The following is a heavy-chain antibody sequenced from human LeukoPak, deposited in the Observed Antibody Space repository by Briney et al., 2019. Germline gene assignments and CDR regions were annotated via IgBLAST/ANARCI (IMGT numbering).Heavy chain of an antibody. V-gene: IGHV4-59*08. D-gene: IGHD2-2*01. Sequence: SETLSLTCTVSGGSISSYYWSWIRQPPGKGLEWIGYIYYSGSTNYNPSLKSRVTISVDTSKNQFSLKLSSVTAADTAVYYCARHEECSSTSCHMDVWGKGPPVTVSS. J-gene: IGHJ6*03. CDR3: ARHEECSSTSCHMDV. CDR2: IYYSGST. CDR1: GGSISSYY.